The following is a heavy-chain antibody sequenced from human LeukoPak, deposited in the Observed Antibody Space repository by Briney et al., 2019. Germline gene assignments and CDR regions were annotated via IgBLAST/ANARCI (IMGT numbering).Heavy chain of an antibody. CDR2: ISGSGGST. D-gene: IGHD2-2*01. CDR1: GFTFSSYA. V-gene: IGHV3-23*01. Sequence: PGGSLRLSCAASGFTFSSYAMSWVRQAPGKGLEWVSAISGSGGSTYYADSVKGRFTISRDSSKNTVYLQMNSLRGEDTAVYYCARDECSTTSCYGYWGQGTLVTVSS. J-gene: IGHJ4*02. CDR3: ARDECSTTSCYGY.